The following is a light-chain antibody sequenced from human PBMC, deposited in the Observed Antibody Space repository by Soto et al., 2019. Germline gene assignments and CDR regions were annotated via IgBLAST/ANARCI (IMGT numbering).Light chain of an antibody. Sequence: EIVLTQPPATLSLSPGERATLSCRASQSVSSYLAWYQQKPGQAPRLLIYDTSNKATGIPARFSGSGSGTDFTLTISSLEPEDSAVYYCQHRSNGITFGQGTRLEIK. J-gene: IGKJ5*01. CDR3: QHRSNGIT. CDR1: QSVSSY. V-gene: IGKV3-11*01. CDR2: DTS.